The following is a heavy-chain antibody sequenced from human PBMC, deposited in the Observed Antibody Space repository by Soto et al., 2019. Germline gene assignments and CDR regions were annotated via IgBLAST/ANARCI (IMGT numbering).Heavy chain of an antibody. CDR3: ARSGVEMATITHNWFDP. Sequence: ASVKVSCKASGYTFTGYYMHWVRQAPAQGLEWMGWINPNSGGTKYAQKFQGWATMTRDTSISTAYMELSRLRSDDTAVYYCARSGVEMATITHNWFDPWGQGTLVTVSS. D-gene: IGHD5-12*01. V-gene: IGHV1-2*04. CDR2: INPNSGGT. J-gene: IGHJ5*02. CDR1: GYTFTGYY.